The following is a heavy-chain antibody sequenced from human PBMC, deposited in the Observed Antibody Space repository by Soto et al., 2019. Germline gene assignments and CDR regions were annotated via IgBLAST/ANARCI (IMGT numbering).Heavy chain of an antibody. J-gene: IGHJ6*02. V-gene: IGHV4-59*11. Sequence: SETLSLTCTVSGGSISSRSWSWIRQPPGKGLEWIGNIYFSGSTSYNPSLKSRVTISEHTSKNQFALNVTSVTAADTAVYYCARIHHLVRGGKYGMDVWGQGATVTVSS. CDR1: GGSISSRS. CDR3: ARIHHLVRGGKYGMDV. D-gene: IGHD6-6*01. CDR2: IYFSGST.